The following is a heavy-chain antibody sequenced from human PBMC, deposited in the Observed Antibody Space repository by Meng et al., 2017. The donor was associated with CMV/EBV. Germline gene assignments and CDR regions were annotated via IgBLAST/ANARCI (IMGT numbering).Heavy chain of an antibody. Sequence: SVKVSCKASGGTFSSYAISWVRQAPGQGLEWMGGIIPIFGTANYAQKFQGRVTITTDESTSTAYMELSSLRSEDTAVYYCARGYDSWSGPTRTYYYYGMDVWGQGTTVTVSS. CDR3: ARGYDSWSGPTRTYYYYGMDV. CDR2: IIPIFGTA. V-gene: IGHV1-69*05. D-gene: IGHD3-3*01. CDR1: GGTFSSYA. J-gene: IGHJ6*02.